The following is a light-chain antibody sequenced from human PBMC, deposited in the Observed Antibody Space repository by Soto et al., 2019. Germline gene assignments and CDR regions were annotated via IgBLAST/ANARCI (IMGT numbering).Light chain of an antibody. CDR1: SSDVGAYNR. Sequence: QSALTQPASVSGSPGQSITISCTGTSSDVGAYNRVSWYQQPPDTAPKLMIYEVTNRPSGVPDRFSGSKSGNTASLTISGLQAEDEADYYCSAYTSSSTYVFGTGTKLTVL. CDR3: SAYTSSSTYV. CDR2: EVT. J-gene: IGLJ1*01. V-gene: IGLV2-18*02.